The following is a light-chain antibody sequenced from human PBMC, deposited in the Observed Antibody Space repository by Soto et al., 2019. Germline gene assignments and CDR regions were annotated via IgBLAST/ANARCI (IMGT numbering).Light chain of an antibody. CDR2: EVS. Sequence: QSALTQPASVSGSPGQSITISCTGTSNDVGSYKYVSWYQQHPGKAPKLMIYEVSNRPSGVSNRFSGSKSGNTASLTISGLQAEDEADYYCSSFTSSSTPRVFGGGTKLTVL. CDR3: SSFTSSSTPRV. CDR1: SNDVGSYKY. J-gene: IGLJ3*02. V-gene: IGLV2-14*01.